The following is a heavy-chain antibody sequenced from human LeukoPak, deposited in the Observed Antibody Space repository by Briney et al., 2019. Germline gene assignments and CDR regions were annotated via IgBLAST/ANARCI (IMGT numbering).Heavy chain of an antibody. V-gene: IGHV4-34*01. Sequence: SETLSRTCAVYDGSFSGHYWNWIRQSPGKGLEWIGEINHAGGTNYNPSLKSRVVISVDTSKNQFSLRLTSVTAADTAVYFCARAGTGDRSAVFDSWGQGALVAVS. D-gene: IGHD3-10*01. CDR1: DGSFSGHY. J-gene: IGHJ4*02. CDR3: ARAGTGDRSAVFDS. CDR2: INHAGGT.